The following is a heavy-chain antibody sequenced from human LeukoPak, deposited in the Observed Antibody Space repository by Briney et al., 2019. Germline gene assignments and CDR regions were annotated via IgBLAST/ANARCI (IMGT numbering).Heavy chain of an antibody. CDR3: AKSNRYYDSSGPRGAFDI. CDR1: GFTFSSYA. V-gene: IGHV3-30-3*02. CDR2: ISYDGSNK. D-gene: IGHD3-22*01. Sequence: GGSLRLSCAASGFTFSSYAMHWVRQAPGKGLEWVAVISYDGSNKYYADSVKGRFTISRDNSKNTLYLQMNSLRAEDTAVYYCAKSNRYYDSSGPRGAFDIWGQGTMVTVSS. J-gene: IGHJ3*02.